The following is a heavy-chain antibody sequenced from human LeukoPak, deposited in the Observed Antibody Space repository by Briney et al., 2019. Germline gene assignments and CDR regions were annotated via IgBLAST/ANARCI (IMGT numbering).Heavy chain of an antibody. CDR2: MNPNSGNT. J-gene: IGHJ4*02. V-gene: IGHV1-8*01. Sequence: ASVKVFCKASGYTFTSYDINWVRQATGQGLEWMGWMNPNSGNTGYAQKFQGRVTMTRNTSISTAYMELSSLRSEDTAVYYCARVSYYDSSGYYFLVFDYWGQGTLVTVSS. CDR3: ARVSYYDSSGYYFLVFDY. D-gene: IGHD3-22*01. CDR1: GYTFTSYD.